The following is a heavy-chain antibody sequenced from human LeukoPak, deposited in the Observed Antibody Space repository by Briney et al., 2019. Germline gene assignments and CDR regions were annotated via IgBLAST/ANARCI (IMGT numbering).Heavy chain of an antibody. Sequence: SETLPLTCTVSGGSISSSSYYWGWIRQPPGKGLEWIGSIYYSGSTNYNPSLKSRVTISVDTSKNQFSLKLSSVTAADTAVYYCARVCGGNGRQGSNWFDPWGQGTLVTVSS. CDR1: GGSISSSSYY. V-gene: IGHV4-39*07. J-gene: IGHJ5*02. CDR2: IYYSGST. D-gene: IGHD2-15*01. CDR3: ARVCGGNGRQGSNWFDP.